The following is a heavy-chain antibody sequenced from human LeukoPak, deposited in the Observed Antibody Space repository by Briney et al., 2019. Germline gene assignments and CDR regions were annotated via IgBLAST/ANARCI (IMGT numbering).Heavy chain of an antibody. CDR2: ISAYNGNT. CDR3: ARDLIRGSYPDY. CDR1: GYTITSYG. J-gene: IGHJ4*02. D-gene: IGHD1-26*01. Sequence: ASVKVSCKASGYTITSYGISWVRQAPGQGLEWMGWISAYNGNTNYAQKLQGRVTMTTDTSTSTAYMELRSLRSDDTAVYYCARDLIRGSYPDYWGQGTLVTVSS. V-gene: IGHV1-18*01.